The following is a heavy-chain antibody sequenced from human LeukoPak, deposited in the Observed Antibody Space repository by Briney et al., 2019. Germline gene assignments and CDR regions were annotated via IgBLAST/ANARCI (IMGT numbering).Heavy chain of an antibody. CDR3: ARQTGDPTRFFDY. CDR2: IYTSGST. CDR1: GGSFSGYY. Sequence: SETLSLTCAVYGGSFSGYYWSWIRQPAGKGLEWIGRIYTSGSTNYNPSLKSRVTISVDTSKNQFSLKLSSVTAADTAVYYCARQTGDPTRFFDYWGQGTLVTVSS. D-gene: IGHD7-27*01. V-gene: IGHV4-59*10. J-gene: IGHJ4*02.